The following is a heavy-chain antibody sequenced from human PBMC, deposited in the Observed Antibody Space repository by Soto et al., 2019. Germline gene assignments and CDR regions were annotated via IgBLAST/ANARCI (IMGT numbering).Heavy chain of an antibody. D-gene: IGHD3-22*01. Sequence: PGGSLRLSCAASGFTFSSYAMHWVRQAPGKGLEWVAVITYDGSNKYYADSVKGRFTISRENSKNTVYVEMDSLRVEDTALYFCAREGYSSGYAPAFDAWGQGTLVTVSS. V-gene: IGHV3-30-3*01. CDR2: ITYDGSNK. CDR3: AREGYSSGYAPAFDA. CDR1: GFTFSSYA. J-gene: IGHJ4*02.